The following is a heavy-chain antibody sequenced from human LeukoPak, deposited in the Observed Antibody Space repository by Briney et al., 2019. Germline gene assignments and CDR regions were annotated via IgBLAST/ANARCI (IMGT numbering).Heavy chain of an antibody. J-gene: IGHJ3*02. Sequence: GGSLRLSCAASGFTFSTFNMHWVRQAPGKGLEWVSAISGSGGSTYYADSVKGRFTISRDNSKNTLYLQMNSLRAEDTAVYYCAKDGGYGDYADAFDIWGQGTMVTVSS. CDR3: AKDGGYGDYADAFDI. CDR2: ISGSGGST. D-gene: IGHD4-17*01. V-gene: IGHV3-23*01. CDR1: GFTFSTFN.